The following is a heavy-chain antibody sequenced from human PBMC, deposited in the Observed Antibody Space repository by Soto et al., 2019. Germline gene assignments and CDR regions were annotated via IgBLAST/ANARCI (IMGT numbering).Heavy chain of an antibody. CDR2: ISGRGGST. CDR3: ARRAGGAVVWYYDL. CDR1: GFIFSNYA. V-gene: IGHV3-23*01. D-gene: IGHD2-21*01. Sequence: GGSLRLSCAASGFIFSNYAMTWVRQAPGKGLEWVSRISGRGGSTYYADSVKGRLTMSRDNSKNTLYLQMNSLSAEDTAIYYCARRAGGAVVWYYDLWGRGNLVTVSS. J-gene: IGHJ2*01.